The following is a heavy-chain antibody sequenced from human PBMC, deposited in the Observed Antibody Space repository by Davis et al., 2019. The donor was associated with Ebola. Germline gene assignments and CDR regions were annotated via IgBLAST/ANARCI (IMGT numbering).Heavy chain of an antibody. D-gene: IGHD3-22*01. CDR2: ISAYNGNT. Sequence: ASVKVSCKASGYTFTSYGISWVRQAPGQGLEWMGWISAYNGNTNYAQKLQGRVTMTTDTSTSTAYMELRSLRSDDTAVYYCARDGYYYDSSGYSLAFDYWGQGTLVTVSS. V-gene: IGHV1-18*01. CDR3: ARDGYYYDSSGYSLAFDY. J-gene: IGHJ4*02. CDR1: GYTFTSYG.